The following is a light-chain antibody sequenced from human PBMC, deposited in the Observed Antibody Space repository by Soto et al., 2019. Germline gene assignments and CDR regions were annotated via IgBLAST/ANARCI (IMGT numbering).Light chain of an antibody. CDR1: STDIGYHTY. Sequence: QSALTQPASVSGSPGQSITISCTGTSTDIGYHTYVSWYQQHPGKAPELLIFEVSSRPSGISDRFSGSKSGNTASLTISGLQAEDEADYSSSSYSISYTSHVFGGGTQVTVL. CDR3: SSYSISYTSHV. J-gene: IGLJ1*01. CDR2: EVS. V-gene: IGLV2-14*01.